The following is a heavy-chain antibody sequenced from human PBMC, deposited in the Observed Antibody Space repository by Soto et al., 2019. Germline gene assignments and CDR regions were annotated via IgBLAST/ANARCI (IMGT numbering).Heavy chain of an antibody. CDR2: LNTGGTST. Sequence: EVQLVESGGGLVQPGGSLRLSCAASGFTLSSYRMYWVRQAPGKGLVWVSRLNTGGTSTTYADSVKGRFTISRDNAMNTLDLQMNSLRVEDTAVYFCTRQQPTAMRGGNYYSYGMDVWGQGTTVTVSS. D-gene: IGHD2-2*01. J-gene: IGHJ6*02. CDR1: GFTLSSYR. CDR3: TRQQPTAMRGGNYYSYGMDV. V-gene: IGHV3-74*01.